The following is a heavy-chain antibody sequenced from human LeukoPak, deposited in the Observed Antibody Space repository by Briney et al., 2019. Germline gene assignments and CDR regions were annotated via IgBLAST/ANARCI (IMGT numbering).Heavy chain of an antibody. J-gene: IGHJ5*02. CDR2: INPNSGGT. CDR3: AKGRVVAGTKSLTYNWFDP. CDR1: GYTFTGYY. V-gene: IGHV1-2*02. Sequence: ASVKVSCKASGYTFTGYYIHWVRQAPGQGLEWMGWINPNSGGTKYAQKFQGRVTMTRDTSISTAYMGMSRLRSDDTAVYYCAKGRVVAGTKSLTYNWFDPWGQGTLVTVSS. D-gene: IGHD6-19*01.